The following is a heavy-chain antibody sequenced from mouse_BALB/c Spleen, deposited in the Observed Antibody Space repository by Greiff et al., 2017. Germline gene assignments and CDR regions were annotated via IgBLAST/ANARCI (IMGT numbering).Heavy chain of an antibody. Sequence: EVQLEESGGGLVQPGGSMKLSCVASGFTFSNYWMNWVRQSPEKGLEWVAEIRLKSNNYATHYAESVKGRFTISRDDSKSSVYLQMNNLRAEDTGIYYCTRAYYRYDDPYYFDYWGQGTTLTVSS. CDR2: IRLKSNNYAT. J-gene: IGHJ2*01. V-gene: IGHV6-6*02. CDR3: TRAYYRYDDPYYFDY. D-gene: IGHD2-14*01. CDR1: GFTFSNYW.